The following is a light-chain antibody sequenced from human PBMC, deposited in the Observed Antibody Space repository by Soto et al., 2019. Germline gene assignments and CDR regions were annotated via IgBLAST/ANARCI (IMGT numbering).Light chain of an antibody. CDR1: QSVLFSANNKNY. V-gene: IGKV4-1*01. CDR2: WAS. J-gene: IGKJ1*01. Sequence: DIVMTQSPDSLAVSLGETATIDCKSSQSVLFSANNKNYMAWYQQKPGQPPKLLIYWASTRESGVPDRFSGSGSGTDFTLTISRLQAEDAALYYCHQYYDIPRTFVQGTKVDIK. CDR3: HQYYDIPRT.